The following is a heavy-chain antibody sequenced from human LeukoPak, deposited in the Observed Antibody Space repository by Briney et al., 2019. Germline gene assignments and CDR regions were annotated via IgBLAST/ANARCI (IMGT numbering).Heavy chain of an antibody. Sequence: PGGSLRLSCAASGFTFSSYAMHWVRQAPGKGLEWVAVISYDGSNKYYADSVKGRFTISRDNSKNTLYLQMNSPRAEDTAVYYCAREAPSIAALGGFDYWGQGTLVTVSS. CDR1: GFTFSSYA. CDR3: AREAPSIAALGGFDY. CDR2: ISYDGSNK. J-gene: IGHJ4*02. D-gene: IGHD6-6*01. V-gene: IGHV3-30*04.